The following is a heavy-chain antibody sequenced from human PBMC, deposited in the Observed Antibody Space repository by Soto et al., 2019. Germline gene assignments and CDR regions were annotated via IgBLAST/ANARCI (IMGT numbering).Heavy chain of an antibody. CDR3: ARDPGGEYGP. J-gene: IGHJ5*02. D-gene: IGHD4-17*01. V-gene: IGHV4-59*02. CDR1: GGSVSDYY. CDR2: IHYRGVI. Sequence: SETLSLTGNVSGGSVSDYYCSWIRQAPWKGLEWIGYIHYRGVINYNPSLKSRVTMSVDPSKNQFSLNLRSVTTADTAVYFCARDPGGEYGPWGQGSLVTVSS.